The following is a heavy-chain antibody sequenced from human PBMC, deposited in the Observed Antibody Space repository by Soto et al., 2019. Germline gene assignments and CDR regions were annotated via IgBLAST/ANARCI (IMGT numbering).Heavy chain of an antibody. J-gene: IGHJ3*02. CDR3: ARLTMAQDAFDI. V-gene: IGHV1-18*01. Sequence: QVQLEQSGAEVKKPGASVKVSCKASGYTFTSYGISWVRQATGQGLEWMGWISAYNGKTNYAQKLQGRVTMTTDTSTSTAYMELRSLRADDTAVYYWARLTMAQDAFDIWGQGTMVTVSS. D-gene: IGHD3-10*01. CDR2: ISAYNGKT. CDR1: GYTFTSYG.